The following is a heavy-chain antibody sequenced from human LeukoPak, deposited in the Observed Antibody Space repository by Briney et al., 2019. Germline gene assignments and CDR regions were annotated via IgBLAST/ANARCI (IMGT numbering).Heavy chain of an antibody. CDR3: ARHGRGWYRESQKGFDP. V-gene: IGHV4-39*01. CDR2: IYYSGST. J-gene: IGHJ5*02. Sequence: PSETLSLTCTVSGGSISSSSYYWGWIRQPPGKGLEWIGSIYYSGSTYYNPSLKSRVTISVDTSKNQFSLRLSSVTAADTAVYYCARHGRGWYRESQKGFDPWGQGTLVTVSS. CDR1: GGSISSSSYY. D-gene: IGHD6-19*01.